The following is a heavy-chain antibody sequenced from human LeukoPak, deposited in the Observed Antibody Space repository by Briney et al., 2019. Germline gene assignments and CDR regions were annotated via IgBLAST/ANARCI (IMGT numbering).Heavy chain of an antibody. D-gene: IGHD3-3*01. V-gene: IGHV3-7*01. CDR2: IKQDGSVK. CDR1: GFTFSSYW. J-gene: IGHJ4*02. Sequence: PGGSLRLSCAASGFTFSSYWMSWVRQAPGKGLEWVANIKQDGSVKYYVDSVKGRFTISRGNAKNSLYLQMNSLRAEDTAVYYCARDLKYYDFWSGYDYWGQGTLVTVSS. CDR3: ARDLKYYDFWSGYDY.